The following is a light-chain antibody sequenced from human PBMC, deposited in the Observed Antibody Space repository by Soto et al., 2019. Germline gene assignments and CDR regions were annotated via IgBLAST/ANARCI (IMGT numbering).Light chain of an antibody. V-gene: IGKV1-33*01. CDR3: QQCDNFPPIT. CDR2: DAS. CDR1: RDISNH. J-gene: IGKJ5*01. Sequence: DIPRTPSPSPPSASVGDRVTLTCPASRDISNHLNWYQQKPGKAPELLMFDASNLEPGVPSRFSGSGSGTDFTLTISSLQPEDVATYFCQQCDNFPPITFGQGTRLEIK.